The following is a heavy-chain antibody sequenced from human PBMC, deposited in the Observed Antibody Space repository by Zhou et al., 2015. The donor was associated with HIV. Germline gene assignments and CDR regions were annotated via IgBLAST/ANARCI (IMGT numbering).Heavy chain of an antibody. CDR1: GYTFTSYD. D-gene: IGHD6-19*01. CDR2: MNPNSGNT. CDR3: ARTLRRGIAVAGTLTNYDY. J-gene: IGHJ4*02. V-gene: IGHV1-8*01. Sequence: QVQLVQSGAEVKKPGASVKVSCKASGYTFTSYDINWVRQATGQGLEWMGWMNPNSGNTGYAQKFQGRVTMTRNTSISTAYMELSSLRSEDTAVYYCARTLRRGIAVAGTLTNYDYWGQGTLVTVSS.